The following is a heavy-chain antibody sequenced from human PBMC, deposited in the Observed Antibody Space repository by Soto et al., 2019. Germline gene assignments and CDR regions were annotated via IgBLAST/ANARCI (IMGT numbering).Heavy chain of an antibody. CDR3: ARARMKQLVVGHYYYGMDV. J-gene: IGHJ6*02. CDR1: GGSISSYY. CDR2: IYYSGST. V-gene: IGHV4-59*01. Sequence: KASETLSLTCTVSGGSISSYYWSWIRQPPGKGLEWIGYIYYSGSTNYNPSLKSRVTISVDTSKNQFSLKLSSVTAADTAVYYCARARMKQLVVGHYYYGMDVWGQGTTVTVSS. D-gene: IGHD6-6*01.